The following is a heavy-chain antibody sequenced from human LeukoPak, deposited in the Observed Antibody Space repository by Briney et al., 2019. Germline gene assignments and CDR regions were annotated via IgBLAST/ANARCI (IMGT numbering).Heavy chain of an antibody. V-gene: IGHV4-4*07. J-gene: IGHJ4*02. Sequence: PSETLSLTCTVSGGTISSYYWSWIRQPAGKGLEWIWRISTSASTTYNPSLKSRVIVSLDTSKNQFSLRLSSVTAADTAVYYCARDAEYSSSLAFDYWGQGTLVTVSS. CDR3: ARDAEYSSSLAFDY. D-gene: IGHD6-6*01. CDR1: GGTISSYY. CDR2: ISTSAST.